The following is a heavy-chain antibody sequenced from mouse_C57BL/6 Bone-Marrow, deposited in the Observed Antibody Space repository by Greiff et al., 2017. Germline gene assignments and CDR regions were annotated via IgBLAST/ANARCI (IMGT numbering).Heavy chain of an antibody. D-gene: IGHD1-1*01. V-gene: IGHV1-85*01. J-gene: IGHJ1*03. CDR2: IYPRDGST. CDR3: SNYYGSSSYWYFDV. Sequence: QVQLQQSGPELVKPGASVKLSCKASGYTFTSYDINWVKQRPGHGLDWIGWIYPRDGSTKYNEKFKGKATLTVDTSSSTAYMELHSLTSEDSAVYFCSNYYGSSSYWYFDVWGTGTTVTVSS. CDR1: GYTFTSYD.